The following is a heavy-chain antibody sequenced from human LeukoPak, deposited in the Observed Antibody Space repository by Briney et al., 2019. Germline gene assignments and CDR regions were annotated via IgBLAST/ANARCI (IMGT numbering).Heavy chain of an antibody. CDR2: ISWNSGSI. Sequence: GGSLRLSCAASGFTFDDYAMHWVRQAPGKGLEWVSGISWNSGSIGYADSVKGRFTISRDNAKNSVYLQMNSLRAEDTALYYCAKVHGRLTDGYNFFDYWGQGTLVTVSS. CDR1: GFTFDDYA. CDR3: AKVHGRLTDGYNFFDY. J-gene: IGHJ4*02. D-gene: IGHD5-24*01. V-gene: IGHV3-9*01.